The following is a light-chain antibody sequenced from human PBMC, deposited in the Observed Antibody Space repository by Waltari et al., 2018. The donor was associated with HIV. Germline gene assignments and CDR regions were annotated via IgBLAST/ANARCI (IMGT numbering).Light chain of an antibody. Sequence: QSALTQPRSVSGSPGQSVTLSCTGTSSDVGGYNSFSWYQQHPGKAPKLLSYEVSKGPSGVPDRFSGSKSGNTASLTISGLRADDEADYYCCSYGGTYNVFGTGTKVTIL. CDR1: SSDVGGYNS. CDR2: EVS. V-gene: IGLV2-11*01. J-gene: IGLJ1*01. CDR3: CSYGGTYNV.